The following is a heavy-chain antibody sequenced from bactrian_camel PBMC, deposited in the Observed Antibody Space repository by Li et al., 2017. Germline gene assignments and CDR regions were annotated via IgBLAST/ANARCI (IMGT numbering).Heavy chain of an antibody. Sequence: HVQLVESGGGSVQDGGSLRLTCTASGFISRKFCMGWFRQASGKEREGVASIDSDGDTAYADSMAGRFTISRDTAKNSLYLQMNSLNPEDSAMYYCARGNGANCPGLDARYIPYWSWGQGTQVTVS. D-gene: IGHD8*01. V-gene: IGHV3S55*01. CDR3: ARGNGANCPGLDARYIPYWS. CDR2: IDSDGDT. CDR1: GFISRKFC. J-gene: IGHJ4*01.